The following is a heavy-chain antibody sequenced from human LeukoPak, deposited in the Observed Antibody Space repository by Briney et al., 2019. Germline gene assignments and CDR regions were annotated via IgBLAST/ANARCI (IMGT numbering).Heavy chain of an antibody. V-gene: IGHV3-49*03. CDR1: GFTFGDDG. Sequence: GGSLRLSCTASGFTFGDDGWSWFRQAPGKGLEWICFIRKKAYGETTEYAASVRGRLTISRVDAKSIAYLQMNFLNTEDTALYYCARGLHDYGDSNYYFDQWGQGTLVTVSS. CDR3: ARGLHDYGDSNYYFDQ. D-gene: IGHD4-17*01. CDR2: IRKKAYGETT. J-gene: IGHJ4*02.